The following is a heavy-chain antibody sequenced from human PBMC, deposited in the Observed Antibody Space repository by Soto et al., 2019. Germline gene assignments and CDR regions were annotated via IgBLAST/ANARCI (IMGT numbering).Heavy chain of an antibody. CDR1: GYTFTSYG. Sequence: QVQLVQSGAEVKKPGASVKVSCKASGYTFTSYGISLVRQAPGQGLEWMGWISAYNGNTNYAQKLQGRVTMTTDTATSTAYMELRSLRSDDTAVYYCARNRSPFRIDGYNCDYWGQGTLVTVSS. D-gene: IGHD5-12*01. V-gene: IGHV1-18*01. CDR2: ISAYNGNT. CDR3: ARNRSPFRIDGYNCDY. J-gene: IGHJ4*02.